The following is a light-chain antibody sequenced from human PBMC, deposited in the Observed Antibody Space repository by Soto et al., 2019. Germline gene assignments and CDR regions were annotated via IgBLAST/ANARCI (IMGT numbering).Light chain of an antibody. V-gene: IGLV2-14*01. CDR1: SSDVGGYNY. CDR2: DVS. J-gene: IGLJ1*01. CDR3: SSYTTSNTRQIV. Sequence: QSALTQPASVSGSPGQSITISCTGTSSDVGGYNYVSWYQQHPGKATKFMIYDVSNRPSVVSNRFSGSKSGNTASLTISVLQAEDEADYYCSSYTTSNTRQIVFGTGTKVTVL.